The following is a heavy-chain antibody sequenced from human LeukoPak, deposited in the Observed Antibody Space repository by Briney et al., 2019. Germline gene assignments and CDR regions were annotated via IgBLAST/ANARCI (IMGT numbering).Heavy chain of an antibody. CDR1: GGSINSSSYY. V-gene: IGHV4-39*01. CDR2: IYYSGST. Sequence: SETLSLTCTVSGGSINSSSYYWGWIRQPPGKGLEWIGSIYYSGSTSYNTSLKSRVSISIDTSKNQFSLRLSSVTAADTAVYYCVRRPDEFWSGSPPTFDYWGQGTLVTVSS. CDR3: VRRPDEFWSGSPPTFDY. J-gene: IGHJ4*02. D-gene: IGHD3-3*01.